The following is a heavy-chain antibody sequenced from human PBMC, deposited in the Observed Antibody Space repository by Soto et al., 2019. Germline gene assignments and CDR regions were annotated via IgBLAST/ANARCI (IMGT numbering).Heavy chain of an antibody. V-gene: IGHV3-73*01. CDR2: IRSKTNTYAT. CDR3: TRHDYSNYAFSYYYYGMDV. J-gene: IGHJ6*02. Sequence: LRLSCAASGFTFSDSTIHWVRQASGKGLEWVGRIRSKTNTYATAYGASVKGRFIISRDDSKDTAYLQMNSLKTEDTAVYYCTRHDYSNYAFSYYYYGMDVWGQGTTVTVSS. CDR1: GFTFSDST. D-gene: IGHD4-4*01.